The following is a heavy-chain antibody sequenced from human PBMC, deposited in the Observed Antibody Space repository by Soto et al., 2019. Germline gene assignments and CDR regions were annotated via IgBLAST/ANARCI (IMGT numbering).Heavy chain of an antibody. V-gene: IGHV4-39*01. CDR2: VYYSGTT. D-gene: IGHD5-12*01. J-gene: IGHJ3*02. CDR1: GGSISSSSYY. CDR3: ARRPMFGPVANNAFDI. Sequence: QLVLQESGPGLVKSSETLSLTCSVSGGSISSSSYYWNWIRQSPGKGLEWIGSVYYSGTTYYNPSLRGRFPIPLDLFTPFPVSLCSVRAADTVYFFGARRPMFGPVANNAFDIWGQGTRVPVSS.